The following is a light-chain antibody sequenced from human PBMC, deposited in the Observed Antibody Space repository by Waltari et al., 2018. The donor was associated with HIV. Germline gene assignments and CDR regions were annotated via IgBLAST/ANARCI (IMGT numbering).Light chain of an antibody. CDR2: EIV. Sequence: VLTQTPLSSRVFVGHPASISCRSDQSLVHNNGHTYLSLIHERPGQPPKLIIFEIVNRISGVPDRFRGSGTRTSFTLEISRVEPEDVGVYYCMQATEFPRTFGQGTKLEIK. J-gene: IGKJ2*01. CDR3: MQATEFPRT. CDR1: QSLVHNNGHTY. V-gene: IGKV2-24*01.